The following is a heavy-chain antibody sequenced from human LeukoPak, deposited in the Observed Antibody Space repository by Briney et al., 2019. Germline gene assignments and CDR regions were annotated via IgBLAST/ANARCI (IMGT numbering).Heavy chain of an antibody. J-gene: IGHJ4*02. V-gene: IGHV3-23*01. CDR2: ISGSGDST. CDR3: AKVGYYNDSSGYYLDYFDY. D-gene: IGHD3-22*01. CDR1: GFTFSSYG. Sequence: GESLRLSCAASGFTFSSYGMSWVRQAPGKGLEWISAISGSGDSTYYADSVKGRFTISRDNSKNTLYLQMNSLRAEDTAVYYCAKVGYYNDSSGYYLDYFDYWGQGTLVTVSS.